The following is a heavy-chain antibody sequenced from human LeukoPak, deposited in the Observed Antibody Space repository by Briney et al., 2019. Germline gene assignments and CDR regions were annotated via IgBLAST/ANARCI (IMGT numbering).Heavy chain of an antibody. Sequence: ASVKVSCKSSGYTFTDSYFYWVRQAPGQGLEWMGWINPNNGGTNYAQSFQGRVTLTRDTSISTAYMELVSLRSDDTAGYYCAKGEAVAGTDMTIFWGQGTLVTVSS. V-gene: IGHV1-2*02. CDR2: INPNNGGT. CDR3: AKGEAVAGTDMTIF. D-gene: IGHD6-13*01. J-gene: IGHJ1*01. CDR1: GYTFTDSY.